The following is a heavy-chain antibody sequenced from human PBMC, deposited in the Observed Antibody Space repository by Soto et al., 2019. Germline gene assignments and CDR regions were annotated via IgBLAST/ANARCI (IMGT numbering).Heavy chain of an antibody. V-gene: IGHV4-39*01. J-gene: IGHJ5*02. CDR1: NGSISSSDYY. D-gene: IGHD6-13*01. Sequence: SETLSLTCTVSNGSISSSDYYWGWIRQPPGKGLEWIATIYYSGSIYYNPSLKGRISISVDTSKNQFSLKLSSVTAADTAVYYCVRHRNSRRSWYWVDPWGQGTLVTVSS. CDR3: VRHRNSRRSWYWVDP. CDR2: IYYSGSI.